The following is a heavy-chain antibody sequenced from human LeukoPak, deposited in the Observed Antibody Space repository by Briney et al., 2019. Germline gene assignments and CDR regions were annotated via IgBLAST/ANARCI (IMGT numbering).Heavy chain of an antibody. CDR3: AKDPRTGYSFAY. J-gene: IGHJ4*02. CDR2: LSGSGGST. Sequence: GGSLRLSCVFSGLTFSSYAMSWVRQAPGKGLEWVSSLSGSGGSTYYADSVKGRFTISRDNSKNTLYLQMNSLRVEDTAVYYCAKDPRTGYSFAYWGQGTLVTVSS. D-gene: IGHD5-18*01. CDR1: GLTFSSYA. V-gene: IGHV3-23*01.